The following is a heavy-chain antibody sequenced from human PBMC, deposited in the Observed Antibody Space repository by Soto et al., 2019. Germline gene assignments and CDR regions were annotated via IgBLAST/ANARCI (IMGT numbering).Heavy chain of an antibody. Sequence: ASVKVSCKASGYTSTSYGISWVRQAPGQGLEWMGWISAYNGNTNYAQKLQGRVTMTTDTSTSTAYMELRSLRSDDTAVYYCARGGVRYCSSTSCYTPDDYYYYGMDVWGQGTTVTVSS. CDR1: GYTSTSYG. D-gene: IGHD2-2*02. CDR3: ARGGVRYCSSTSCYTPDDYYYYGMDV. V-gene: IGHV1-18*04. CDR2: ISAYNGNT. J-gene: IGHJ6*02.